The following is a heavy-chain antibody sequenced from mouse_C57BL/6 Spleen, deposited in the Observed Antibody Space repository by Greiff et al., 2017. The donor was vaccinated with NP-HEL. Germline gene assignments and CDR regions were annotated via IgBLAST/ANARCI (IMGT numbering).Heavy chain of an antibody. Sequence: ESGPGLVKPSQSLSLTCSVTGYSITSGYYWNWIRQSPGNKLEWMGYISYDGSNNYNPSLKNRISITRDTSKNQFFLKLNSVTTEDTATYYCARAYSNYYAMDYWGQGTSVTVSS. CDR3: ARAYSNYYAMDY. J-gene: IGHJ4*01. V-gene: IGHV3-6*01. CDR2: ISYDGSN. D-gene: IGHD2-5*01. CDR1: GYSITSGYY.